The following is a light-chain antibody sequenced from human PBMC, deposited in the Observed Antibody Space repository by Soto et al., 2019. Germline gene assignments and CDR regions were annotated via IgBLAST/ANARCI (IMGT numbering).Light chain of an antibody. CDR1: SRDVGGYNY. CDR3: SSYTSSSTLDV. V-gene: IGLV2-14*01. Sequence: QSALTQPASVSGSPGQSITISCTGTSRDVGGYNYVSWYQQHPGKAPKLMIFEVSSRPSGVSYRFSGSKSGNTASLTISGLQAEDEADYYCSSYTSSSTLDVFGSGTKLTVL. CDR2: EVS. J-gene: IGLJ1*01.